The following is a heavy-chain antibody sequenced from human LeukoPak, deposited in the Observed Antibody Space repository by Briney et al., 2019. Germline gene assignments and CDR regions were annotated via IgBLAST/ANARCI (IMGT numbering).Heavy chain of an antibody. V-gene: IGHV3-30*03. CDR3: ARRGGSRGWGAFDI. D-gene: IGHD6-19*01. Sequence: GGSLRLSCAASGFTFSSYWMSWVRQAPGKGLEWVAIISYDGSNKYYADSVRGRFTISRDNSKNTLSLQMNSLRVEDTAVYFCARRGGSRGWGAFDIWGQGTIVTVSS. CDR2: ISYDGSNK. CDR1: GFTFSSYW. J-gene: IGHJ3*02.